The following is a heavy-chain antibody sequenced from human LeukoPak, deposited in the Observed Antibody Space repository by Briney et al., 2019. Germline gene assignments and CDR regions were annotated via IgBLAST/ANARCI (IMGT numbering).Heavy chain of an antibody. D-gene: IGHD2-2*01. V-gene: IGHV1-69*06. CDR1: GYTLTELS. Sequence: KVSCKVSGYTLTELSMHWVRQAPGQGLEWMGGIIPIFGTANYAQKFQGRVTITADKSTSTAYMELSSLRSEDTAVYYCARGSTPRSFGIWGQGTMVTVSS. CDR2: IIPIFGTA. J-gene: IGHJ3*02. CDR3: ARGSTPRSFGI.